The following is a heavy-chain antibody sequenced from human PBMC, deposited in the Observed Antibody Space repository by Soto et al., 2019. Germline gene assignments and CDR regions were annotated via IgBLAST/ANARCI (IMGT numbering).Heavy chain of an antibody. D-gene: IGHD4-17*01. J-gene: IGHJ4*02. CDR2: INPNSGST. V-gene: IGHV1-2*02. Sequence: ASVKVSCKASGYTFTGYYMHWVRQAPGQGLEWMGWINPNSGSTNYNPSLKSRVTISVDTSKNQLSLKLSSVTAADTAVYYCARAVRYGDYVYVDYWGQGTLVTVSS. CDR1: GYTFTGYY. CDR3: ARAVRYGDYVYVDY.